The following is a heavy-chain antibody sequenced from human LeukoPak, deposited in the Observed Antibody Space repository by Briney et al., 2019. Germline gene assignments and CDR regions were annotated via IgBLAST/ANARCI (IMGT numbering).Heavy chain of an antibody. CDR2: LSASADRT. CDR3: AKSSGSSPKWFDS. V-gene: IGHV3-23*01. CDR1: GFTFSSYS. J-gene: IGHJ5*01. D-gene: IGHD6-6*01. Sequence: PGGSLRLSCAASGFTFSSYSMNWVRQAPGKGLEWVSSLSASADRTYYADSVRGRFTISRDNSQNTLYLQMNSLRAEDSALYYCAKSSGSSPKWFDSWGQGTLVTVSS.